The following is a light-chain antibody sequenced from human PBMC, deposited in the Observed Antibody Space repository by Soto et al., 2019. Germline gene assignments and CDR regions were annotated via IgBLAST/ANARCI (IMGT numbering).Light chain of an antibody. V-gene: IGLV1-44*01. Sequence: QTVVTQPPSASGTPGQRVTISCSGSISNIGKTTVNWYQLLPGTAPKLLIYVTDKRPSGVPDRFSGSKSGTSASLAISGLQPDDEADYFCSAWDNSLNGHVFGAGTKLTVL. J-gene: IGLJ1*01. CDR1: ISNIGKTT. CDR2: VTD. CDR3: SAWDNSLNGHV.